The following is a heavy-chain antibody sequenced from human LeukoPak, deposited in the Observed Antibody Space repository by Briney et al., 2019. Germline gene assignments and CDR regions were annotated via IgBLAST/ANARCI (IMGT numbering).Heavy chain of an antibody. D-gene: IGHD5-24*01. Sequence: GGSQRLSCAASGFTVNRNYMSWARQAPGKGLEWFSVIYIGGVTCYAGSVQSRFTISRDISKITLYLQMNSLRAVDTDVYYCARGLMMAYYFDYWGQGTLVTGSS. J-gene: IGHJ4*02. V-gene: IGHV3-53*01. CDR3: ARGLMMAYYFDY. CDR2: IYIGGVT. CDR1: GFTVNRNY.